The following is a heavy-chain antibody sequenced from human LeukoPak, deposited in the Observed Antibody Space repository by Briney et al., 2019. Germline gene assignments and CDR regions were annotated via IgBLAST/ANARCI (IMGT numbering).Heavy chain of an antibody. CDR1: GFTFSSYA. V-gene: IGHV3-23*01. CDR2: ISGSGSST. Sequence: GGSLRLSCAASGFTFSSYAMSWVRQAPGKGLEWVSAISGSGSSTYYADSVKGRFTISRDNSKNTLYLQMNSLRADDTAVYYCAKSAYGYYYYSVDVWGQGTTVTVSS. D-gene: IGHD3-10*01. CDR3: AKSAYGYYYYSVDV. J-gene: IGHJ6*02.